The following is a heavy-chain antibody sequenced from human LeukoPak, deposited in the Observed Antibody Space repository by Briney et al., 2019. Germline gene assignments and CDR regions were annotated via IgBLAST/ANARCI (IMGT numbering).Heavy chain of an antibody. CDR1: GGSISSSNW. D-gene: IGHD4-17*01. CDR3: ARAVDYGDYGWFDP. Sequence: KPSETLSLTCAVSGGSISSSNWWSWVRQPPGKGLEWIGEIYHSGSTNYNPSLKSRVTISVDKSKNQFSLKLSPVTAADTAVYYCARAVDYGDYGWFDPWGQGTLVTVSS. V-gene: IGHV4-4*02. CDR2: IYHSGST. J-gene: IGHJ5*02.